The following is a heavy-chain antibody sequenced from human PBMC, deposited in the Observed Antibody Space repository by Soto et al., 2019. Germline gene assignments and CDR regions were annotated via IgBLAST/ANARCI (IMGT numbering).Heavy chain of an antibody. CDR2: ISAYNGNT. V-gene: IGHV1-18*01. Sequence: ASVKVSCKASGYTFTNYGISWVRQAPGQGLEWMGWISAYNGNTNSAQKLQGRVTMTTDTSTSTAYMELRSLRSDGTAVYYCARERRWGGPDYWGQGTLVTVSS. D-gene: IGHD3-16*01. CDR1: GYTFTNYG. CDR3: ARERRWGGPDY. J-gene: IGHJ4*02.